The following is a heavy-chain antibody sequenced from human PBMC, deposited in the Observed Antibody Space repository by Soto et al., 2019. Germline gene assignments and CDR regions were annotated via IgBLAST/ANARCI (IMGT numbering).Heavy chain of an antibody. CDR1: GFAFSNYS. V-gene: IGHV3-48*01. CDR3: AKMTSSISPGR. CDR2: IRSSGSPT. D-gene: IGHD2-2*01. Sequence: EEQLVESGGGLVQPGGSLRLSCVASGFAFSNYSMNWVRQAPGKGLEWVSYIRSSGSPTYYAGSVKGRFTISRDNAKKSLNLKTNSVRAENTAVYYCAKMTSSISPGRWGQETLVTVSS. J-gene: IGHJ4*02.